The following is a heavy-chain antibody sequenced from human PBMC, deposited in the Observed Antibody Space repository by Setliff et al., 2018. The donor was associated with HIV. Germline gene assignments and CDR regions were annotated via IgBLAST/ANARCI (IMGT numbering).Heavy chain of an antibody. CDR1: GFTFSSYS. CDR2: ISSSSSYI. CDR3: AFGTTGTTGGDY. D-gene: IGHD1-1*01. V-gene: IGHV3-21*01. Sequence: LRLSCAASGFTFSSYSMNWVRQAPGKGLEWVSSISSSSSYIYYADSVKGRFTISRDNAKNSLYLQMNSLRAEDTAVYYCAFGTTGTTGGDYWGQGTLVTVSS. J-gene: IGHJ4*02.